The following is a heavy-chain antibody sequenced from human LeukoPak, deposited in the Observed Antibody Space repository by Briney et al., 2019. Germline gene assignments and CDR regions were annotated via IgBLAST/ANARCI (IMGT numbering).Heavy chain of an antibody. V-gene: IGHV1-18*01. J-gene: IGHJ4*02. Sequence: GASVKLSCKASGYTFISYGISWVRQAPGQGLEWMGWISAYNGNTDYAQKFQGRVTMTTDTSTSTAYMELRSLRSDDTAVYYCARFSHDFLTGYYAYYFDYWGQGTLVTVSS. D-gene: IGHD3-9*01. CDR3: ARFSHDFLTGYYAYYFDY. CDR2: ISAYNGNT. CDR1: GYTFISYG.